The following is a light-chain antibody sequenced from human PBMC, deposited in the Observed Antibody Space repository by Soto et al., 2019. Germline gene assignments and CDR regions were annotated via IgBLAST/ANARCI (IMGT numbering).Light chain of an antibody. CDR1: QSVSLNY. J-gene: IGKJ1*01. CDR3: QQYDISPWT. CDR2: GAS. V-gene: IGKV3-20*01. Sequence: DIVMTQSPGTLSLSPGERATLSCRASQSVSLNYLAWYQQKAGQAPRLLIYGASTRATGIPDRFSGSGSETHFPLTISRLEPEDFAVYLCQQYDISPWTFGQGTKVEIK.